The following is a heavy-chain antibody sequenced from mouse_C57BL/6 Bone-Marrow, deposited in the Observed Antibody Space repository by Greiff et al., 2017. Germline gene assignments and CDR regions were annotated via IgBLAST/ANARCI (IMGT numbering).Heavy chain of an antibody. CDR2: IDPSDSYT. Sequence: VQLQQPGAELVMPGASVKLSCKASGYTFTSYWMDWVKQRPGQGLEWIGEIDPSDSYTNYNQKFKGKSTLTVDKSSSTAYMQLSSLTSEDSAVYYCARRYDYDDGFYYFDYWGQGTTLTVSS. CDR1: GYTFTSYW. J-gene: IGHJ2*01. CDR3: ARRYDYDDGFYYFDY. D-gene: IGHD2-4*01. V-gene: IGHV1-69*01.